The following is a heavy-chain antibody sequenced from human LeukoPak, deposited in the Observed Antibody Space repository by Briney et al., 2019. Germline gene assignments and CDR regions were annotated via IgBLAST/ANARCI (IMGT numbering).Heavy chain of an antibody. V-gene: IGHV7-4-1*02. Sequence: ASVKDSCKASGYTFTNYAMNWVRQAPGQGLEWMGWINTDTGNPTYVQGFTRRLVFSLDTSASTAYLQISSLKAEDTAVYYCARTLFGDQYQLLHNWFDPRGQGTLVTVSS. J-gene: IGHJ5*02. CDR1: GYTFTNYA. D-gene: IGHD2-2*01. CDR2: INTDTGNP. CDR3: ARTLFGDQYQLLHNWFDP.